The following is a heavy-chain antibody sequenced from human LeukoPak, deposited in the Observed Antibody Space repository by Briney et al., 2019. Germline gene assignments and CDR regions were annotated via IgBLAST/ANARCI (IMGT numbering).Heavy chain of an antibody. CDR2: IIPIFGTA. CDR3: ARDCSGGSCCDAFDY. CDR1: GGTFSSYA. J-gene: IGHJ4*02. D-gene: IGHD2-15*01. Sequence: GASVKVSCKASGGTFSSYAISWVRQAPGQGLEWMGGIIPIFGTANYAQKFQGRVTITADESTSTAYMELGSLRSEDTAVYYCARDCSGGSCCDAFDYWGQGTLVTVSS. V-gene: IGHV1-69*13.